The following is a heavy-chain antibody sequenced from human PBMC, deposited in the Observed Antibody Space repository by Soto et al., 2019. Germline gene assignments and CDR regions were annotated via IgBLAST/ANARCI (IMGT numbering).Heavy chain of an antibody. CDR2: INHSGST. Sequence: QVQLQQWGAGLLKPSETLSLTCAVYGGSFSGYYWSWIRQPPGKGLEWIGEINHSGSTNYNPSLKSRVTISVDTAKNQFSLKRSSVTAADTAVYYCARGRGRFCGGDCYPPLDIWGQGTVVTVSS. CDR1: GGSFSGYY. J-gene: IGHJ3*02. V-gene: IGHV4-34*01. CDR3: ARGRGRFCGGDCYPPLDI. D-gene: IGHD2-21*02.